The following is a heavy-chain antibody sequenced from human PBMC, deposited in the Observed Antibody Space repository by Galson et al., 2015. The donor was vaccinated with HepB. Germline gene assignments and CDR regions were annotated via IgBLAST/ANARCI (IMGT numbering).Heavy chain of an antibody. CDR2: IENEADGGTP. CDR3: TTDYFSLITPGDAFDF. Sequence: SLRLSCAVSGITFKNAWMSWVRQAPGKGLEWVGRIENEADGGTPHYTAAVKGRFTISRDDSQNTLYLQMRSLKIEDTAIYYCTTDYFSLITPGDAFDFWGQGTTVTVSS. D-gene: IGHD2/OR15-2a*01. CDR1: GITFKNAW. J-gene: IGHJ3*01. V-gene: IGHV3-15*04.